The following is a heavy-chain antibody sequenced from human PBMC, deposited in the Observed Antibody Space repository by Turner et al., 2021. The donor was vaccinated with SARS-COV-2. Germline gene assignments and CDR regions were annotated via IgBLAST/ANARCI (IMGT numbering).Heavy chain of an antibody. Sequence: QVQLVESGGGVVQPGTSLRLPCAVSGFTFSSYGMHWVRQAAGKGLEDVEVISYEGCNKRDAVSVKARLNIARDNSKNTLYEQMNSLKGEKTAVDDCAGMQSYDRSDYYGMDVWGQGTTVTVSS. CDR3: AGMQSYDRSDYYGMDV. CDR2: ISYEGCNK. V-gene: IGHV3-30*03. J-gene: IGHJ6*02. D-gene: IGHD3-22*01. CDR1: GFTFSSYG.